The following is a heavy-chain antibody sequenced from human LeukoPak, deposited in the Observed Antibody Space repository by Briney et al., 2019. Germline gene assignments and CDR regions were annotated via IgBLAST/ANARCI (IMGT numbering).Heavy chain of an antibody. CDR3: AKDPVYCSGGSCYSRGPMNAFDI. CDR1: GFTFDDYA. D-gene: IGHD2-15*01. J-gene: IGHJ3*02. CDR2: ISWNSGSI. Sequence: GGSLRLSCAAFGFTFDDYAMHWVRHAPGKGLEWVSGISWNSGSIGYADSVKGRFTISRDNAKNSLYLQMNSLRAEDMALYYCAKDPVYCSGGSCYSRGPMNAFDIWGQGTMVTVSS. V-gene: IGHV3-9*03.